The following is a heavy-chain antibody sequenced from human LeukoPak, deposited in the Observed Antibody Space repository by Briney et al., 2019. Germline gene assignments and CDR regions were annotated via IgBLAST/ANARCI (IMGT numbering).Heavy chain of an antibody. CDR2: IYRGGST. V-gene: IGHV3-66*04. J-gene: IGHJ6*02. CDR3: ARPGYSSSRPQDV. D-gene: IGHD6-19*01. CDR1: GFTVSSNY. Sequence: GGSLRLSCAASGFTVSSNYMSWVRQGPGKGRGWVSVIYRGGSTYYAYSVKSRLTISSDHSKNTLYLQMNSLRAEDTAVYDCARPGYSSSRPQDVWGQGTTVTVSS.